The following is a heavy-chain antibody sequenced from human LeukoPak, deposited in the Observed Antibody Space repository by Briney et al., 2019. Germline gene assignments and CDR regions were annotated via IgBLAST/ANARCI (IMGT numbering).Heavy chain of an antibody. V-gene: IGHV3-33*01. CDR3: ARGIAAAGNPNWFDP. D-gene: IGHD6-13*01. J-gene: IGHJ5*02. Sequence: GGSLRLSCAGTGFTFSNFAMRWVRQSPGRGLQWMAVIWNDGSKTCYEDSVKGRFTISRDNSKNTVYLQVNSLRAEDTALYYCARGIAAAGNPNWFDPWGQGTLVTVSS. CDR2: IWNDGSKT. CDR1: GFTFSNFA.